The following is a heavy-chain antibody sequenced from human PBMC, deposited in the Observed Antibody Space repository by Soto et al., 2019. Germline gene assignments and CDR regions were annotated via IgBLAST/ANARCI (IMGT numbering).Heavy chain of an antibody. D-gene: IGHD2-15*01. CDR2: IYYSGST. CDR3: ARHGFVVYYYYYMDV. J-gene: IGHJ6*03. Sequence: SETLSLTCTVSGGSISSYYWSWIRQPAGKGLELIGYIYYSGSTNYNPSLKSRVTISVDTSKNQFSLKLSSVTAADTAVYYCARHGFVVYYYYYMDVWGKGTTVTVSS. V-gene: IGHV4-59*08. CDR1: GGSISSYY.